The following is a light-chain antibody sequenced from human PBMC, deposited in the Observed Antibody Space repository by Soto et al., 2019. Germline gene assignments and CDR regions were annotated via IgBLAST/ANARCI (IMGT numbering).Light chain of an antibody. V-gene: IGKV1-12*01. CDR1: QSITTW. Sequence: DIQMTQSPSSLFASVGARVTITCRASQSITTWLAWYQQRPGKAPKLLSYDVSSLQSGVPSRFSGSGSGTDFTLTISSLQPEDFASYYCQQGNIFPWTFGQGTKVDIK. CDR3: QQGNIFPWT. J-gene: IGKJ1*01. CDR2: DVS.